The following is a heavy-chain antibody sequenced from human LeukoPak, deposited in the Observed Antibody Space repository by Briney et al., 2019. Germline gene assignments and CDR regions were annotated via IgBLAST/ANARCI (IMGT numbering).Heavy chain of an antibody. V-gene: IGHV3-33*06. CDR3: AKASGYCSSTSCYLFDY. D-gene: IGHD2-2*01. Sequence: GRSLRLSCAASGFTFSSYGMHWVRQAPGKGLDWVAVIWYDGSNKYYADSVKGRFTISRDNSKNTLYLQMNSLRAEDTAVYYCAKASGYCSSTSCYLFDYWGQGTLVTVSS. J-gene: IGHJ4*02. CDR1: GFTFSSYG. CDR2: IWYDGSNK.